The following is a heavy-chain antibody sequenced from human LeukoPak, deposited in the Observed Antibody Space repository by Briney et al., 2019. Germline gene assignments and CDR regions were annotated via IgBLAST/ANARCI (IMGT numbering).Heavy chain of an antibody. V-gene: IGHV3-21*01. J-gene: IGHJ6*03. CDR3: SREYYNILTGYFYHYMDV. CDR1: GFTFSSYS. D-gene: IGHD3-9*01. Sequence: GGSLRLSCAAYGFTFSSYSMNWVRQAPGKGLEGVSSISSSSRYIYYADSVKGRFTISRDNAKKSLYLQMNSLSAGHPGVYYCSREYYNILTGYFYHYMDVWGKGTTVTVSS. CDR2: ISSSSRYI.